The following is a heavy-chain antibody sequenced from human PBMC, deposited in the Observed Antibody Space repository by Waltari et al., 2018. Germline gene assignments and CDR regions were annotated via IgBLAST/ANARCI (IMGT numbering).Heavy chain of an antibody. CDR2: IGWNSGSI. CDR3: AKDISPSPSRILFSEWGGMDV. CDR1: GFTFDDYA. Sequence: EVQLVESGGGLVQPGRSLRLSCAASGFTFDDYAMQWVRPAPGKGLEWVSGIGWNSGSIGYADSVKGRFTISRDNAKNSLYLQMNSLRAEDTALYYCAKDISPSPSRILFSEWGGMDVWGQGTTVTVSS. J-gene: IGHJ6*02. V-gene: IGHV3-9*01. D-gene: IGHD3-3*01.